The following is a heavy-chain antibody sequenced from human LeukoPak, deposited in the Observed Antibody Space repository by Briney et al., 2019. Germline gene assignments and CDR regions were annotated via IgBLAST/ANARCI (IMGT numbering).Heavy chain of an antibody. D-gene: IGHD6-13*01. J-gene: IGHJ4*02. CDR1: GFTFSSYW. CDR2: IKQDGSEK. V-gene: IGHV3-7*03. CDR3: AKDQAAPVDYFDY. Sequence: PGGSLRLSCAASGFTFSSYWMSWVRQAPGKGLEWVANIKQDGSEKYYVDSVKGRFTISRDNAKNSLYLQMNSLRAEDTAVYYCAKDQAAPVDYFDYWGQGTLVTVSS.